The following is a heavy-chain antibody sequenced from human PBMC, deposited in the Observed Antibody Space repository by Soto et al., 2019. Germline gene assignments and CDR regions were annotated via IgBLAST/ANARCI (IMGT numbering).Heavy chain of an antibody. D-gene: IGHD3-3*01. Sequence: QVQLVQSGAEVKKPGSSVKVSCKASGGTFSSYAISWVRQAPGQGLEWMGGIIPIFGTANYAQKFQGRVTMTADESTSTAYMELSSRRSEDTAVYYCARVNTIFGVVRPMGWFDPWGQGTLVTVSS. V-gene: IGHV1-69*01. CDR2: IIPIFGTA. CDR3: ARVNTIFGVVRPMGWFDP. J-gene: IGHJ5*02. CDR1: GGTFSSYA.